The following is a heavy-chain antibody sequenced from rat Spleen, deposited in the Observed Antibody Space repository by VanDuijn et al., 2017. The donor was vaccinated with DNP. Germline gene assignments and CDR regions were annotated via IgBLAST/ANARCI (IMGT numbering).Heavy chain of an antibody. CDR3: ATRGQLYRYHWYFDF. CDR1: GFTFSDYN. D-gene: IGHD1-2*01. CDR2: ISISGGST. V-gene: IGHV5-7*01. J-gene: IGHJ1*01. Sequence: EVQLVESGGGLVQPGRSLKLSCAASGFTFSDYNMAWVRQAPKKGLEWVATISISGGSTFYRDSVKGRITISRDNAKSTLYLQMDSLRSEDTATYYWATRGQLYRYHWYFDFWGPGTMVTVSS.